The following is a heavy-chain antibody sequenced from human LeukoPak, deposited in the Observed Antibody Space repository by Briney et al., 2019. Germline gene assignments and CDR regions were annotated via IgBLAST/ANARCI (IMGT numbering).Heavy chain of an antibody. CDR3: ARGDYHDASGVYSYYYFMDV. D-gene: IGHD3-22*01. CDR1: GFTFSSYW. Sequence: PGGSLRLSCAASGFTFSSYWMSWVRQAPGKGLEWVANIKQDGSEKYYVDSVNGRFSISRDNAKNSLSLQMNSLRAEDTAVYFCARGDYHDASGVYSYYYFMDVWGKGTTVTVSS. CDR2: IKQDGSEK. V-gene: IGHV3-7*01. J-gene: IGHJ6*03.